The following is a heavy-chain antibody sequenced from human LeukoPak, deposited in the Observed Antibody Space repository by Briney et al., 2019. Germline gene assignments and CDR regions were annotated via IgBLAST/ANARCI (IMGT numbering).Heavy chain of an antibody. CDR2: IYYSGST. CDR3: ARTGYSSGWYFDY. V-gene: IGHV4-59*01. Sequence: SETLSLTCTVSGGSISSYYWSWIRQPPGKGLEWIGYIYYSGSTNYNPSLKSRVTISVDTSKNQFSLKLSSVTAADTAVYHCARTGYSSGWYFDYWGQGTLVTVSS. J-gene: IGHJ4*02. CDR1: GGSISSYY. D-gene: IGHD6-19*01.